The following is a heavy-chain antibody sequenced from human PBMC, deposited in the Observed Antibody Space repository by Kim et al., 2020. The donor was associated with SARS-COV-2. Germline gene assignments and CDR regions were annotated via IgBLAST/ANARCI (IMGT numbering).Heavy chain of an antibody. Sequence: SETLSLTCTVSGGSISSYYWSWIRQPPGKGLEWIGYIYYSGSTNYNPSLKSRVTISVDTSKNQFSLKLSSVTAADTAVYYCARVDNSGYYLDWYFDLWGRGTLVTVSS. CDR1: GGSISSYY. V-gene: IGHV4-59*13. CDR3: ARVDNSGYYLDWYFDL. CDR2: IYYSGST. J-gene: IGHJ2*01. D-gene: IGHD3-22*01.